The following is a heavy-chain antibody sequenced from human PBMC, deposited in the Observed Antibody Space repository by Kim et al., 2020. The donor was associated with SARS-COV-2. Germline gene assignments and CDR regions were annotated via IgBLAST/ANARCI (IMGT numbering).Heavy chain of an antibody. J-gene: IGHJ4*02. D-gene: IGHD6-6*01. CDR3: ATVVEYSSSPGYYFDY. CDR1: GYTLTELS. Sequence: ASVKVSCKVSGYTLTELSMHWVRQAPGKGLEWMGGFDPEDGETIYAQKFQGRVTMTEDTSTDTAYMELSSLRSEDTDVYYCATVVEYSSSPGYYFDYWGQGTLVTVSS. V-gene: IGHV1-24*01. CDR2: FDPEDGET.